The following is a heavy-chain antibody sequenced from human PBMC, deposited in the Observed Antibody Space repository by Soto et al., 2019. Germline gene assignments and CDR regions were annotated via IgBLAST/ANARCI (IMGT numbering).Heavy chain of an antibody. D-gene: IGHD3-3*01. CDR1: GYTFTSYA. J-gene: IGHJ5*02. V-gene: IGHV1-3*01. Sequence: ASVKVSCKASGYTFTSYAMHWVRQAPGQRLEWMGWINAGNGNTKYSQKFQGRVTITRDTSASTAYMELSSLRSEDTAVYYCARSRPYDFWSGYSPDNWFDPWGQGTLVTGSS. CDR2: INAGNGNT. CDR3: ARSRPYDFWSGYSPDNWFDP.